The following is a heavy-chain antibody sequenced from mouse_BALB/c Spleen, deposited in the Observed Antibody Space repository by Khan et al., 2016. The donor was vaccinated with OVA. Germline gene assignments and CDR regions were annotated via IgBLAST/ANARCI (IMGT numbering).Heavy chain of an antibody. Sequence: QVQLQQSGPELVRPGVSVKISCKGSGYTFTDYAIHWVKQSHAKSLEWIGLISSYSGNTSYKQKFKGRATMTVDKSSSTAYMELARWTSEDSAIYYCTRPAYDGYYDYWGQGTTLTVSS. CDR1: GYTFTDYA. D-gene: IGHD2-3*01. CDR3: TRPAYDGYYDY. V-gene: IGHV1S137*01. J-gene: IGHJ2*01. CDR2: ISSYSGNT.